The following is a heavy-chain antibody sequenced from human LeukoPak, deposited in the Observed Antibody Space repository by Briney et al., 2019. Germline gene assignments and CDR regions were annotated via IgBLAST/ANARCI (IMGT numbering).Heavy chain of an antibody. CDR3: ARGDMAWFGELSSMDV. CDR2: MNPNSGNT. D-gene: IGHD3-10*01. CDR1: GYTFTSYD. J-gene: IGHJ6*02. Sequence: ASVKVSSKASGYTFTSYDINWVRQAPGQGLEWMGWMNPNSGNTGYAQKFQGRVTMSRNTSISTAYMELSSLRSEDTAVYYCARGDMAWFGELSSMDVWGQGTTVTVSS. V-gene: IGHV1-8*01.